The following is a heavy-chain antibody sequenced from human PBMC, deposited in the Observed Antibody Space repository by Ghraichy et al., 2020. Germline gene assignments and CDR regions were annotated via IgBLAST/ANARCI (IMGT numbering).Heavy chain of an antibody. CDR3: ARAPPPDFGDWDSVEKSYWYFEM. V-gene: IGHV1-69*13. CDR2: IIPVMGPA. J-gene: IGHJ2*01. Sequence: SVKVSCKASGGTFSSSALSWVRQAPGQGLEWMGGIIPVMGPAIYAQKFQGRVTITADEFTTTVYMEMMSLRSDDTAVYYCARAPPPDFGDWDSVEKSYWYFEMWGRGTLVTVSS. D-gene: IGHD4-17*01. CDR1: GGTFSSSA.